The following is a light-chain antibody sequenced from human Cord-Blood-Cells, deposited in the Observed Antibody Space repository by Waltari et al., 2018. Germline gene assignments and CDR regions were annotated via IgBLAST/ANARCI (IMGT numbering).Light chain of an antibody. J-gene: IGLJ1*01. CDR1: SSDVGGYNY. V-gene: IGLV2-14*01. CDR3: SSYTSSSTYV. CDR2: EVS. Sequence: QSALTQPASVSGSPGQSITISCTGTSSDVGGYNYVSWYQQHPGKAPKLMIYEVSNRPSGLSNRFSGSNSGNTASLTISGLQAEDEADYYCSSYTSSSTYVFGTGTKVTVL.